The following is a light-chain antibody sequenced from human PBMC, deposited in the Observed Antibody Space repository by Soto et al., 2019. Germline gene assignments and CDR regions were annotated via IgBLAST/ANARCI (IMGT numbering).Light chain of an antibody. Sequence: QSVLTQPPSASGSPGQSVTISCTGTSSDVGGYNYVSWYQQHPGKAPKLMIYEVSQRPSGVPDRFSGSKSGDTASLTVSGLRAEDEAEYYCSSFAGSNIYVFGTGTKLTVL. J-gene: IGLJ1*01. CDR2: EVS. CDR3: SSFAGSNIYV. V-gene: IGLV2-8*01. CDR1: SSDVGGYNY.